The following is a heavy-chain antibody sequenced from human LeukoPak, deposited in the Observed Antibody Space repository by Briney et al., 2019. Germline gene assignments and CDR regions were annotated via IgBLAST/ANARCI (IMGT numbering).Heavy chain of an antibody. CDR3: ARATWGFND. Sequence: SETESLACAVYGESFSGHYWTWIRQPPGRGLDWIGEINHSGSTTSNPSLNNRVTISVDTSKNQFSLKLSSVTAADTAVYYCARATWGFNDSGQGCLVTVSS. V-gene: IGHV4-34*01. CDR2: INHSGST. CDR1: GESFSGHY. D-gene: IGHD7-27*01. J-gene: IGHJ1*01.